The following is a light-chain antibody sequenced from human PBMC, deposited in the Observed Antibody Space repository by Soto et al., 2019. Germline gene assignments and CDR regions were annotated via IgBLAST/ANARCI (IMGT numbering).Light chain of an antibody. V-gene: IGLV2-14*01. CDR2: DVS. J-gene: IGLJ1*01. CDR3: SSYTRIHPYV. Sequence: QSALTQPASVSGSPGQSIAISCTGTSSDVGGYDYVSWYQQHAGKAPKLMIYDVSNRPSGVPNRFSGSKSGNTASLTISGLRAEDEAYYYCSSYTRIHPYVFGTGTKLTVL. CDR1: SSDVGGYDY.